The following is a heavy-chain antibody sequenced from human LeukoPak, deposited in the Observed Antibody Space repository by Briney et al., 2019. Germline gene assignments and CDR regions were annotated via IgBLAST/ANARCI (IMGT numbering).Heavy chain of an antibody. D-gene: IGHD3-9*01. CDR3: ARTGYFDWLLHYKYYFDY. CDR2: FDPEDGET. J-gene: IGHJ4*02. Sequence: GASVKVSCKVSGYTLTELSMHWVRQAPGKGLEWMGGFDPEDGETIYAQKFQGRVTMTEDTSTDTAYMELSSLRSEDTAVYYCARTGYFDWLLHYKYYFDYWGQGTLVTVSS. CDR1: GYTLTELS. V-gene: IGHV1-24*01.